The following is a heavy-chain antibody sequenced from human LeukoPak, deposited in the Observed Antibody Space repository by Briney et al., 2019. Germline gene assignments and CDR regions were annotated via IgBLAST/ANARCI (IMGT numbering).Heavy chain of an antibody. J-gene: IGHJ4*02. CDR2: TSGSGGST. V-gene: IGHV3-23*01. CDR1: GFSFSNFA. Sequence: PGGSLRLSCAASGFSFSNFAMSWVRQAPVKGLEWVSGTSGSGGSTYCADSVKGRFTISRDNSKSTLYLQMNTLRAEDTAVYFCAKASCSSTTCYFFDYWGQGTLVTVSS. CDR3: AKASCSSTTCYFFDY. D-gene: IGHD2-2*01.